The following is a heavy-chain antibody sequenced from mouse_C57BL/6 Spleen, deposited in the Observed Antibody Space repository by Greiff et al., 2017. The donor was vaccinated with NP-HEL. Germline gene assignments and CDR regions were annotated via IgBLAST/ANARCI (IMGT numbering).Heavy chain of an antibody. V-gene: IGHV2-2*01. CDR2: IWSGGST. Sequence: VQLVESGPGLVQPSQSLSITCTVSGFSLTSYGVHWVRQSPGKGLEWLGVIWSGGSTDYNAAFISRLSISKDNSKSQVFFKMNSLQADDTAIYYCAREGLRRDYAMDYWGQGTSVTVSS. D-gene: IGHD2-4*01. CDR3: AREGLRRDYAMDY. J-gene: IGHJ4*01. CDR1: GFSLTSYG.